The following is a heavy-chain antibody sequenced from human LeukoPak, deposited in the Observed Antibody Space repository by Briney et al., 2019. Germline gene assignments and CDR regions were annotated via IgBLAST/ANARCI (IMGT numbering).Heavy chain of an antibody. J-gene: IGHJ4*02. D-gene: IGHD3-22*01. CDR1: GGSISSYY. CDR3: ARRVGGSSGYYYYFDY. CDR2: IYYSGST. Sequence: PSDTLSLTCTVSGGSISSYYWSWIRQPPGKGLEWIGYIYYSGSTNYNPSLKSRVTISVDTSKNQFSLKLSSVTAADTAVYYCARRVGGSSGYYYYFDYWGQGTLVTVSS. V-gene: IGHV4-59*07.